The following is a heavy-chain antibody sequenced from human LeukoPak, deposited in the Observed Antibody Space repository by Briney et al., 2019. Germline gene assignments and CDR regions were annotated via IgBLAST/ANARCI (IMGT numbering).Heavy chain of an antibody. D-gene: IGHD2-2*01. J-gene: IGHJ4*02. CDR1: GFTFSSYW. Sequence: GGSLRLSCAASGFTFSSYWMHWVRQAPGKGLVWVSRINSDGSSTSYADSVKGRFTISRDNAKNTLYLQMNSLRAEDTAVYYCARAGSVVVPAAMGVNDYGGQGTLVTVSS. V-gene: IGHV3-74*01. CDR3: ARAGSVVVPAAMGVNDY. CDR2: INSDGSST.